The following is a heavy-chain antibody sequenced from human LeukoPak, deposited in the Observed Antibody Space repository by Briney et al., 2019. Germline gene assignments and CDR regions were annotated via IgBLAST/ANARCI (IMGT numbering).Heavy chain of an antibody. V-gene: IGHV5-51*04. CDR1: GYSFTSYW. CDR2: IYPGDSDT. D-gene: IGHD1-26*01. CDR3: ARRRDLYSGSYYPFDY. J-gene: IGHJ4*02. Sequence: GESLKISCKGSGYSFTSYWIGWVRQMPGKGLEWMGIIYPGDSDTRYSPSFQGQVTTSADKPIRTAYLQWSSRKASDTAMYYCARRRDLYSGSYYPFDYWGQGTLVTVPS.